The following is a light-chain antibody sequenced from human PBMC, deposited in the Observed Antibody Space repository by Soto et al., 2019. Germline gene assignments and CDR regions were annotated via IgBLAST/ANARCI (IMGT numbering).Light chain of an antibody. Sequence: QSVLTQPASVSGSPGQSITISCTGTSSEVGGYKFVSWYQQHPGKAPKLMIYEVSNRPSGVSKRFSGSKSGNTASLTISGLQAEDEADYYCRSYTTSSTRVFGGGTKLTVL. J-gene: IGLJ3*02. V-gene: IGLV2-14*01. CDR1: SSEVGGYKF. CDR2: EVS. CDR3: RSYTTSSTRV.